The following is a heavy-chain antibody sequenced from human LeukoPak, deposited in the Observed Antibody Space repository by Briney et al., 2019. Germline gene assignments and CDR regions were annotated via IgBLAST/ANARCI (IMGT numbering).Heavy chain of an antibody. Sequence: GESLMISCKGSGYIFTTYWIGWVRQMPGKGLEWLGIIYPGDSDTKYNPSFEGQVTISADMSITTAYLQWSSLRASDTAMYYCIRRGDPYNSGNFRYLDFWGQGTLVTVSS. V-gene: IGHV5-51*01. CDR2: IYPGDSDT. CDR1: GYIFTTYW. CDR3: IRRGDPYNSGNFRYLDF. J-gene: IGHJ4*02. D-gene: IGHD3-10*01.